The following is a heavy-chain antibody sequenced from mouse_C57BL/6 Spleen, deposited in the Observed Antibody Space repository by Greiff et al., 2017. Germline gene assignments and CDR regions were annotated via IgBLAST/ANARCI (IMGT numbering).Heavy chain of an antibody. J-gene: IGHJ4*01. Sequence: VQLQQSGPELVKPGASVKMSCKASGYTFTDYNMHWVKQRPGQGLEWIGMIHPNSGSTNYNEKFKSKATLTVDKSSSTAYMQLSSLTSEDSAVYYCARMWEDAMDYWGQGTSVTVSS. CDR3: ARMWEDAMDY. D-gene: IGHD4-1*01. CDR2: IHPNSGST. V-gene: IGHV1-64*01. CDR1: GYTFTDYN.